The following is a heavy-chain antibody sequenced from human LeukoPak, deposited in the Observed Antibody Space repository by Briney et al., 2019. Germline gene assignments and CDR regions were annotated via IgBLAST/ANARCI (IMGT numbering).Heavy chain of an antibody. Sequence: SETLSLTCTVSGGSISSYYWSWIRQPAGKGLEWIGRIYTSGSTNYNPSLKSRVTMSLDTSKNQFSLKLSSVTAADTAVYYCARDWGYYYGSGSSYYGMDVWGQGTTVTVSS. V-gene: IGHV4-4*07. J-gene: IGHJ6*02. CDR1: GGSISSYY. D-gene: IGHD3-10*01. CDR2: IYTSGST. CDR3: ARDWGYYYGSGSSYYGMDV.